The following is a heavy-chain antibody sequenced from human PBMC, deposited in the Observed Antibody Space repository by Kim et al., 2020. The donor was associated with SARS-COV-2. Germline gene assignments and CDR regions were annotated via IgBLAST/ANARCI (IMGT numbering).Heavy chain of an antibody. CDR1: GFTFANAW. J-gene: IGHJ6*02. CDR2: IKSRSEGETL. V-gene: IGHV3-15*01. CDR3: TRELGSTGRDYYGMDA. Sequence: GGSLRLSCAASGFTFANAWMTWVRQVPGKGLEWVGRIKSRSEGETLDYGAPVKGRVSISRDDSKKTLYLEMNNLEIEDTGLYYCTRELGSTGRDYYGMDAWGQGTTVTVSS. D-gene: IGHD1-26*01.